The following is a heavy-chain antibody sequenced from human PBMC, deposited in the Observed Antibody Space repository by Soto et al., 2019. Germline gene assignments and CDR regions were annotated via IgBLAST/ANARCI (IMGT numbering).Heavy chain of an antibody. CDR1: GGSFSGYY. J-gene: IGHJ4*02. V-gene: IGHV4-34*01. D-gene: IGHD2-15*01. Sequence: SETLSLTCAVYGGSFSGYYWSWIRQPPGKGLEWIGEINHSGSTNYNPSLKSRVTISVDTSKNQFSLKLSSVTAADTAVYYCARKWNMVVAATRGYFDYWGQGTLVTVSS. CDR2: INHSGST. CDR3: ARKWNMVVAATRGYFDY.